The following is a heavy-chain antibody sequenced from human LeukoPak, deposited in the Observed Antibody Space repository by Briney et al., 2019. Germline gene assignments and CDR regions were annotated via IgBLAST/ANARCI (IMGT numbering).Heavy chain of an antibody. CDR1: VGSISSSSYY. CDR3: ARRNCRILGPRVDP. J-gene: IGHJ5*02. Sequence: PSRSLSLTRTVSVGSISSSSYYGGSIRQPPGEGLGWVESIYNSGSTYYNASLKRRGTISIDTSTTQFSLKLSSVTAADTAVYYCARRNCRILGPRVDPWGQGPGVPVSA. D-gene: IGHD2-15*01. CDR2: IYNSGST. V-gene: IGHV4-39*01.